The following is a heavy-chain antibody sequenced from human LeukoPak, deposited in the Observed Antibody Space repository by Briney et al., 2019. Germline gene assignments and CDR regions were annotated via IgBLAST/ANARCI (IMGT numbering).Heavy chain of an antibody. CDR2: IIPIFGTA. CDR3: ASSSGWYLVNDY. CDR1: GGTFSSYA. J-gene: IGHJ4*02. D-gene: IGHD6-19*01. Sequence: SVKVSCKASGGTFSSYAISWVRQAPGQGLEWMGGIIPIFGTANYAQKFQGRVTITADESTSTAYMELSSLRSEDTAVYYCASSSGWYLVNDYWGQGTLVTVSS. V-gene: IGHV1-69*13.